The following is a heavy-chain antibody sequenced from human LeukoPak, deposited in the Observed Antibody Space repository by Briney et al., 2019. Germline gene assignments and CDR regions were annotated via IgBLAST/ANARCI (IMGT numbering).Heavy chain of an antibody. CDR3: ARGRSRGSYFGC. J-gene: IGHJ4*03. CDR1: GGSFSGYY. V-gene: IGHV4-34*01. Sequence: PSETLSLTCAVYGGSFSGYYWSWIRQPPGKGLEWIGEINHSGSTNYNPSLKSRVTISVDTSKNQFSLKLSSVTAADTAVYYCARGRSRGSYFGCWGHGTLVTVSS. CDR2: INHSGST.